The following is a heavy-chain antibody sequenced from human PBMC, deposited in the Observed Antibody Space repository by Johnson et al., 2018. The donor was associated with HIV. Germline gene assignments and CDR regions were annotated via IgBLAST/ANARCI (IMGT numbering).Heavy chain of an antibody. CDR3: ARSMTTVTVAFDI. CDR2: ISYDGSNQ. V-gene: IGHV3-30*04. J-gene: IGHJ3*02. CDR1: GFTFSSYG. D-gene: IGHD4-17*01. Sequence: QVQLVESGGGVVQPGRSLRLSCAASGFTFSSYGMHWVRQAPGQGLEWMAVISYDGSNQYYADPVKGRFTISRDNSTNTLYLQRKSLSAEATAVYYCARSMTTVTVAFDIWGQGTMETVSS.